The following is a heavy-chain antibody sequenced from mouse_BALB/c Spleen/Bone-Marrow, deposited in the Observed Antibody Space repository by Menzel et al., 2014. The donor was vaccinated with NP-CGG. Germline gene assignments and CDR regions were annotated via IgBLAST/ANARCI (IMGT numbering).Heavy chain of an antibody. CDR1: GFTFSDFY. CDR3: ARDARRDAMDY. CDR2: SRNKANDYTT. J-gene: IGHJ4*01. V-gene: IGHV7-1*02. Sequence: DVHLVESGGGLVQPGSSLRLSCATSGFTFSDFYMEWVRQPPGKRLEWIAASRNKANDYTTEYSASVKGRFIVSRDTSQSILYLQMNALRAEDTAIYYCARDARRDAMDYWGQGTSVTVSS.